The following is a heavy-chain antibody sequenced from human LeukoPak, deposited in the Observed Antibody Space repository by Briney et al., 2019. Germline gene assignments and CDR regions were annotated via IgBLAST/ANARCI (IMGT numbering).Heavy chain of an antibody. CDR2: ISAYNGNT. Sequence: GASVKVSCKASGYTFTSYGISWVRQAPGQGLEWMGWISAYNGNTNYAQKFQGRVTITRNTSISTAYMELSSLRSEDTAVYYCARVGSSSWYYYYYMDVWGKGTTVTVSS. CDR1: GYTFTSYG. V-gene: IGHV1-18*01. J-gene: IGHJ6*03. D-gene: IGHD6-13*01. CDR3: ARVGSSSWYYYYYMDV.